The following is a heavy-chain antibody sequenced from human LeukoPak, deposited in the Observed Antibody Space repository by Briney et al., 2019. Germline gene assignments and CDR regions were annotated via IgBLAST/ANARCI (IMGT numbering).Heavy chain of an antibody. CDR3: AREDDYYFN. CDR2: INPKSGDT. J-gene: IGHJ4*02. Sequence: ASVMFSCKASGYTFTDYYMHCVRQAPGQGLEWMGWINPKSGDTRYAQKFQGRVAMTKATSISTAYMELTRLTSDDTAVYFCAREDDYYFNWGQGAQVTVSS. D-gene: IGHD5-24*01. CDR1: GYTFTDYY. V-gene: IGHV1-2*02.